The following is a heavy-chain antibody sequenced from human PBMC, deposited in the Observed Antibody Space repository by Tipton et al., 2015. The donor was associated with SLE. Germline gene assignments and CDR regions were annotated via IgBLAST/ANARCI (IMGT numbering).Heavy chain of an antibody. Sequence: TLSLTCAVSGGSINSGDYSWSWIRQPPGKGLEWIGYIFHSGNAYYNPSLKSRVSMSIDTSKSQFYLHLRSVTAADTAVYYCASRADWFDPWGQGTLVTVSS. CDR2: IFHSGNA. CDR1: GGSINSGDYS. V-gene: IGHV4-30-2*02. CDR3: ASRADWFDP. J-gene: IGHJ5*02.